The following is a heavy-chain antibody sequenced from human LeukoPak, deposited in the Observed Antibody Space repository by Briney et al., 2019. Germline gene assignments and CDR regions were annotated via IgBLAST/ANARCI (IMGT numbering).Heavy chain of an antibody. CDR2: INNDGRTA. Sequence: GGSLRLSCAASGYTFTRNWMHWVRQIPGKGLEWVSRINNDGRTASYADVVKGRVTISRDNAKNTLLLQMKTLIGEDTAVDYCSRCPPYAGGCYVGDYWGQGTRVTVSS. CDR3: SRCPPYAGGCYVGDY. V-gene: IGHV3-74*01. D-gene: IGHD2-15*01. J-gene: IGHJ4*02. CDR1: GYTFTRNW.